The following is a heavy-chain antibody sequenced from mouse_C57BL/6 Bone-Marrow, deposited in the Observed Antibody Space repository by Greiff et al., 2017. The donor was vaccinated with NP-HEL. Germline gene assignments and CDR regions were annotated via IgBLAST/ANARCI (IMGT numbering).Heavy chain of an antibody. J-gene: IGHJ2*01. CDR3: ASSADSSGYD. D-gene: IGHD3-2*02. V-gene: IGHV1-82*01. Sequence: QVQLKESGPELVKPGAPVKISCKASGYAFSSSWMNWVKQRPGKGLEWIGRIYPGDGDTNYNGKFKGKATLTADKSSSTAYMQLSSLTSEDSAVYFCASSADSSGYDWGQGTTLTVSS. CDR2: IYPGDGDT. CDR1: GYAFSSSW.